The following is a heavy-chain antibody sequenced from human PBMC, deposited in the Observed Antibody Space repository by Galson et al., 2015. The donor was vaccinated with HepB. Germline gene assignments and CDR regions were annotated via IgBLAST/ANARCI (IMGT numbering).Heavy chain of an antibody. CDR3: ARSAVVRGTIRPYYFDY. Sequence: SLRLSCAASGFTLSSFAMHWVRQAPGKGLEWVSVISYDGSTEYYADSVKGRFSISRDNSKNTLFLAMNSLRSEDTAVYYCARSAVVRGTIRPYYFDYWGLGTLVTVSS. D-gene: IGHD3-10*01. V-gene: IGHV3-30*04. J-gene: IGHJ4*02. CDR1: GFTLSSFA. CDR2: ISYDGSTE.